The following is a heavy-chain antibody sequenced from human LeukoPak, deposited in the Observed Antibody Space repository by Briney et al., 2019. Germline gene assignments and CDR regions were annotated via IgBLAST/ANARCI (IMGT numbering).Heavy chain of an antibody. J-gene: IGHJ5*02. V-gene: IGHV1-18*01. CDR3: ARKIAPGGTGMGCLDA. CDR1: GDRFNTFG. D-gene: IGHD1-26*01. CDR2: ISGYNGNT. Sequence: ASVKVSCKASGDRFNTFGISWVRQVPGQGLEWMRWISGYNGNTEYAQKFLGRATLTTDTSSSTAYLELRSLRSDDTAVYYCARKIAPGGTGMGCLDAWGQGTLVLVSS.